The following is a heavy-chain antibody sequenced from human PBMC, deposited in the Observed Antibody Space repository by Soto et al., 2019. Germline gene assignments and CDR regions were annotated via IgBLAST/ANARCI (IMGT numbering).Heavy chain of an antibody. Sequence: ASETLSLTCTVSGGSISSYYWSWIRQPPGKGLEWIGYIYYSGSTNYNPSLKSRVTISVDTSKNQFSLKLSSVTAADTAVYYCARDDCVWGSYRSHAFDIWGQGTMVTVSS. CDR3: ARDDCVWGSYRSHAFDI. CDR2: IYYSGST. CDR1: GGSISSYY. J-gene: IGHJ3*02. D-gene: IGHD3-16*02. V-gene: IGHV4-59*01.